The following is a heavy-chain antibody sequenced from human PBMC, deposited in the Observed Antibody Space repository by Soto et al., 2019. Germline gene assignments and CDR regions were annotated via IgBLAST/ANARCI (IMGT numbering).Heavy chain of an antibody. V-gene: IGHV3-30-3*01. D-gene: IGHD3-3*01. CDR2: ISYDGSNK. Sequence: GGSLRLSCAASGFTFSSYAMHWVRQAPGKGLEWVAVISYDGSNKYYADSVKGRFTISRDNSKNTLYLQMNSLRAEDTAVYYCARPHYDFWSGYKENNWFDPWGQGTLFTVSS. CDR1: GFTFSSYA. J-gene: IGHJ5*02. CDR3: ARPHYDFWSGYKENNWFDP.